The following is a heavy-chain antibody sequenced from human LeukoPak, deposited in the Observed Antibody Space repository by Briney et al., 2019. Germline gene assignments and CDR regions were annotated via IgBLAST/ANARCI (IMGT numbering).Heavy chain of an antibody. CDR1: GYTFTSYG. J-gene: IGHJ4*02. D-gene: IGHD4-17*01. CDR2: ISAYNGNT. V-gene: IGHV1-18*01. Sequence: GASVKVSCKASGYTFTSYGISWVRQAPGQGLEWMGWISAYNGNTNYAQKLQGRVTMTTDTSTSTAYMELRSLRSDGTAVYYCARAPRDGDYHDLDYWGQGTLVTVSS. CDR3: ARAPRDGDYHDLDY.